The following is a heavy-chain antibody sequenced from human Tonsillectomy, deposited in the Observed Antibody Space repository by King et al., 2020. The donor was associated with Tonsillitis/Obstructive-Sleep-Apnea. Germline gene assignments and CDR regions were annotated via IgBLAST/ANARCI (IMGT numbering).Heavy chain of an antibody. D-gene: IGHD6-6*01. V-gene: IGHV2-70*11. CDR2: IDWDDDK. J-gene: IGHJ6*03. Sequence: VTLKESGPALVKPTQTLTLTCTFSGFSLSTSGMCVSWIRQPPGKALEWLARIDWDDDKYYSTSLKTRLTISKDTSKNQVVLTMTNMDPVDTATYYCARIFPPYSTSSHDYYYYMDVWGKGTTVTVSS. CDR1: GFSLSTSGMC. CDR3: ARIFPPYSTSSHDYYYYMDV.